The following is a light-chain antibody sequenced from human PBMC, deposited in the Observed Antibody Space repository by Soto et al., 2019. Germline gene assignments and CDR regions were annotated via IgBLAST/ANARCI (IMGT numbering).Light chain of an antibody. CDR1: QSISSW. Sequence: DIQMTQSPSTLSASVGDRVTITCRASQSISSWLAWYQQKPGKAPKLLIYKASSLESRVPSRFSGSGSGTEITINISSLQHDDFEAKYCQQYNSYSWAFGQGAQVDIK. CDR3: QQYNSYSWA. CDR2: KAS. J-gene: IGKJ1*01. V-gene: IGKV1-5*03.